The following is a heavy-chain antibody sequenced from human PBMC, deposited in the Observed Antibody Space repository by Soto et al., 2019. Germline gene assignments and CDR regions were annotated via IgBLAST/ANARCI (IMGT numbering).Heavy chain of an antibody. J-gene: IGHJ4*02. CDR3: AREGSSDAAGFDY. V-gene: IGHV4-34*01. Sequence: SETLSLTCAVYGGSFSGYYWSWIRQPPGKGLEWIGEINHSGSTNYNPSLKSRVTISVDTSKNQFSLKLSSVTAADTVVFYCAREGSSDAAGFDYWGQGTLVTVSS. D-gene: IGHD2-15*01. CDR1: GGSFSGYY. CDR2: INHSGST.